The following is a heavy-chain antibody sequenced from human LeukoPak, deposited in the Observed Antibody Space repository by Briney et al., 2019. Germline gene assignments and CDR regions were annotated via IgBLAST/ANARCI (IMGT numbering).Heavy chain of an antibody. CDR1: GFTFSSYA. J-gene: IGHJ4*02. Sequence: GGSQRLSCAASGFTFSSYAMSWVRQAPGKGMEWVSAISGSGGSTYYADSVKGRFTISRDNSKNTLYLQMNSLRAEDTAVYYCAKDDGYGDYGYDYWGQGTLVTVSS. CDR3: AKDDGYGDYGYDY. D-gene: IGHD4-17*01. V-gene: IGHV3-23*01. CDR2: ISGSGGST.